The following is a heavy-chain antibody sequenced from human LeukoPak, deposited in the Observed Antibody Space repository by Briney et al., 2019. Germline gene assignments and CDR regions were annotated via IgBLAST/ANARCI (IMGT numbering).Heavy chain of an antibody. CDR1: GYSISSGYY. V-gene: IGHV4-38-2*02. CDR2: IYHSGST. Sequence: PSETLSLTCTVSGYSISSGYYWGWIRQPPGKGLEWIGSIYHSGSTYYNPSLKSRVTISVDTSKNQFSLKLSSVTAADTAVYYCASGGNDPGTSDHWGQGTLVTVSS. J-gene: IGHJ4*02. CDR3: ASGGNDPGTSDH. D-gene: IGHD3-16*01.